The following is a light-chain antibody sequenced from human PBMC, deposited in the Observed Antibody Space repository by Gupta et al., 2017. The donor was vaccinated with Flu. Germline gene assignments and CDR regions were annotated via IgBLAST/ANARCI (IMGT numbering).Light chain of an antibody. J-gene: IGKJ2*02. V-gene: IGKV3-11*01. CDR2: ETV. CDR3: QLPSDVPMRT. CDR1: QSVRTY. Sequence: ATLSLSPGERAILSCSVSQSVRTYLAWYKQKPGQAPRLLMYETVKRVVGIPARFSGSGYGTDFTLTISTREPEDFAVYYCQLPSDVPMRTLGEGTKVEIK.